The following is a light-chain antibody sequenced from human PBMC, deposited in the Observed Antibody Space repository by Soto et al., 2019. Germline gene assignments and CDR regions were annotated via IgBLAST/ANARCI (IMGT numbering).Light chain of an antibody. Sequence: DIQMTQSPSTLSASVGDRVTITCRASQSVSSFLNWYKQRPGKAPTVLIYAAYSLQSGVPSRFSGSGSGTDFTLTISSLQPEDFATYYCQQSYSTPWTFGQGTKVDIK. CDR3: QQSYSTPWT. V-gene: IGKV1-39*01. CDR1: QSVSSF. J-gene: IGKJ1*01. CDR2: AAY.